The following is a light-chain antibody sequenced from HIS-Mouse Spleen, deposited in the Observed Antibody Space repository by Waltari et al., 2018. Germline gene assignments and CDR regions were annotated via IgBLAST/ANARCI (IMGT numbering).Light chain of an antibody. CDR1: ALPKKY. J-gene: IGLJ2*01. V-gene: IGLV3-10*01. CDR3: YSTDSSGNHRV. Sequence: SYELTQPPSVSASPGQTARIPCSGDALPKKYAYWYQQKSGQAPVLVIYEDSKRPPGIPERFSGSSSGTMATLTISGAQVEDEADYYCYSTDSSGNHRVFGGGTKLTVL. CDR2: EDS.